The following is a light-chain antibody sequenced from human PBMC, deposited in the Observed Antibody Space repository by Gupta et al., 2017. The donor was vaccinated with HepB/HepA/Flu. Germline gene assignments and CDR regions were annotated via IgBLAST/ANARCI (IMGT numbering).Light chain of an antibody. CDR3: SSYAGSSTV. V-gene: IGLV2-14*03. CDR2: DVT. J-gene: IGLJ1*01. Sequence: QSALTQPASVSGSPGQSITISCTGTSSDIGSYNYVSWYQQHPGKAPKLMIYDVTNRPSGVSNRFSGSKSGNTASLTISGLQAEDEADYYCSSYAGSSTVFGTGTEVTAL. CDR1: SSDIGSYNY.